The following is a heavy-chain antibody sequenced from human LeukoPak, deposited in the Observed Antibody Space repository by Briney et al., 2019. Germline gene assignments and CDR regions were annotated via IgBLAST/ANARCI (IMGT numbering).Heavy chain of an antibody. J-gene: IGHJ4*02. CDR2: ISYDGSNK. CDR3: ARDRYSYGYSDY. CDR1: GFTFSSYA. D-gene: IGHD5-18*01. V-gene: IGHV3-30*04. Sequence: GRSLRLSCAASGFTFSSYAMHWVRQAPGKGLEWVAVISYDGSNKYYADSVKGRFTISRDNSKNTLYLQVNSLRAEDTAVYYCARDRYSYGYSDYWGQGTLVTVSS.